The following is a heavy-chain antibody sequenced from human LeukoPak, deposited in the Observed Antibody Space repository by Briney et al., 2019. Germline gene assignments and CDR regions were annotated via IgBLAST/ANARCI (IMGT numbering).Heavy chain of an antibody. CDR1: GGSFSGYY. CDR2: INHSGST. Sequence: SETLSLTCAVYGGSFSGYYWNWIRQPPGKGLEWIGEINHSGSTNYNPSLKSRVTISVDTSKNDFSLKLSSETAADTAVYYCARGRHYDILTGYYNERYFDYWGQGTLVTVSS. CDR3: ARGRHYDILTGYYNERYFDY. D-gene: IGHD3-9*01. V-gene: IGHV4-34*01. J-gene: IGHJ4*02.